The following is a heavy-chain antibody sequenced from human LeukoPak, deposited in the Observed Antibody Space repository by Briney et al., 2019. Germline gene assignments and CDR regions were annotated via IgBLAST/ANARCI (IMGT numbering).Heavy chain of an antibody. CDR1: GYSFTSYW. D-gene: IGHD6-19*01. CDR2: IYPGDSDT. V-gene: IGHV5-51*01. Sequence: GESLKISCKGSGYSFTSYWIGWVRQMPGKGLEWMGIIYPGDSDTRYSPSFQGQVTISADKSISTAYLQWSSLKASDTAMYYCASYGIAVAGTGYYFDYWGQGTLVTVSS. CDR3: ASYGIAVAGTGYYFDY. J-gene: IGHJ4*02.